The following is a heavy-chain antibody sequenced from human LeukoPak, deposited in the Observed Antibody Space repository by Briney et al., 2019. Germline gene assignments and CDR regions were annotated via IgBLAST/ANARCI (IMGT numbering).Heavy chain of an antibody. CDR1: GGSISSSSYY. D-gene: IGHD3-16*01. V-gene: IGHV4-39*07. Sequence: SETLSLTCTVSGGSISSSSYYWDWIRQPPGKGLEWIGRIYTSGSTNYNPSLKSRVTISVDTSKNQLSLKLSSVTAADTAVYYCVRERAGGVDYWGQGTLVTVSS. J-gene: IGHJ4*02. CDR3: VRERAGGVDY. CDR2: IYTSGST.